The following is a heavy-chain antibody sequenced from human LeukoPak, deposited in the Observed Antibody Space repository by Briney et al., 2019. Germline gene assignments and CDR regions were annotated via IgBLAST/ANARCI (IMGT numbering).Heavy chain of an antibody. CDR2: IYYSGST. V-gene: IGHV4-59*08. J-gene: IGHJ3*02. CDR1: GDSISSYY. Sequence: SETLSLTCTVSGDSISSYYWSWIRQPPGKGLEWIGYIYYSGSTNYNPSLKSRVTISADTSKNQFSLKLSSVTAADTAVYYCARHRSSTYSSGWYDAFDIWGQGTMVTASS. CDR3: ARHRSSTYSSGWYDAFDI. D-gene: IGHD6-19*01.